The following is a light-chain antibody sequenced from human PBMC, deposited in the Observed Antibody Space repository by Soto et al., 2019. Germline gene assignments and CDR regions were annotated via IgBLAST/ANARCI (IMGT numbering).Light chain of an antibody. CDR1: QSVGSSN. CDR3: QQYASSPFT. CDR2: DVS. V-gene: IGKV3D-20*01. J-gene: IGKJ3*01. Sequence: EIVLTQFPATLSLSPGERATLSCGASQSVGSSNLAWYQQKPGLAPRLLIYDVSRRATGIPDRFSGSGSETDFTLTISRLEPEDFAVYHCQQYASSPFTFGPGTKVEIQ.